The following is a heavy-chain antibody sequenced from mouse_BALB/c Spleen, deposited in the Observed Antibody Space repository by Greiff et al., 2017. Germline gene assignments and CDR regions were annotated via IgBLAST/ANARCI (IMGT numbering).Heavy chain of an antibody. Sequence: DVMLVESGGGLVQPGGSLKLSCAASGFTFSSYGMSWVRQTPDKRLELVATINSNGGSTYYPDSVKGRFTISRDNAKNTLYLQMSSLKSEDTAMYYCARDEVRRAYWGQGTLVTVSA. CDR2: INSNGGST. CDR3: ARDEVRRAY. V-gene: IGHV5-6-3*01. D-gene: IGHD2-14*01. CDR1: GFTFSSYG. J-gene: IGHJ3*01.